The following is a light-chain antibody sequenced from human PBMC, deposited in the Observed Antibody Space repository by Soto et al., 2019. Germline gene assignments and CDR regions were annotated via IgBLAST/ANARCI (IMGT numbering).Light chain of an antibody. CDR2: AAS. Sequence: DIQMTQSPSSLSASVGDRVTITCRASESIARHLNWYQQKQGKAPKLLIYAASSLQKGVPSRFRGGGSGTHFTLTISNLQPEDFATYYCQQTYSTLSITFGQGTRLEIK. CDR1: ESIARH. CDR3: QQTYSTLSIT. V-gene: IGKV1-39*01. J-gene: IGKJ5*01.